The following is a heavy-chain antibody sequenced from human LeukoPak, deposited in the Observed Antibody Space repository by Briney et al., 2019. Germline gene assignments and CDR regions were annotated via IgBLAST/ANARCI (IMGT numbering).Heavy chain of an antibody. D-gene: IGHD3-22*01. CDR2: IRSKAYGGTT. CDR1: GFTFCDYA. J-gene: IGHJ4*02. CDR3: TRGGYYDSSGYPFDY. V-gene: IGHV3-49*03. Sequence: GGSLRLSCTASGFTFCDYAMSWFRQAPGKGLEWVGFIRSKAYGGTTEYAASVKGRFTISRDDSKSIAYLQMNSLKTEDTAVYYCTRGGYYDSSGYPFDYWGQGTLVTVSS.